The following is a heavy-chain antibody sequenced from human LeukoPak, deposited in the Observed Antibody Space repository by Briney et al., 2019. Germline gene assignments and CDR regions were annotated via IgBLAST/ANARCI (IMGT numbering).Heavy chain of an antibody. CDR1: GYTFTSYD. V-gene: IGHV1-8*03. D-gene: IGHD2-2*01. J-gene: IGHJ6*03. CDR2: MNPNSGNT. CDR3: ARGRCSSTSCYGDYYYYYMDV. Sequence: ASVKVSCKASGYTFTSYDINWVRQATGQGLEWMGWMNPNSGNTGYAQKFQGRVTITRNTSISTAYMELSSLRSEDTAVYYCARGRCSSTSCYGDYYYYYMDVWGKGTTVTDSS.